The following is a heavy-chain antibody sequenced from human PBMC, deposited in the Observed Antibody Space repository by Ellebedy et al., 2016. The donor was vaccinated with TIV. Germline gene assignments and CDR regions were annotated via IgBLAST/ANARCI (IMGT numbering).Heavy chain of an antibody. CDR1: GFTFSSYA. J-gene: IGHJ4*02. CDR3: AKVPRRWISYYFDY. V-gene: IGHV3-30-3*01. Sequence: GGSLRLXXAASGFTFSSYAMHWVRQAPGKGLEWVAVISYDGSNKYYADSVKGRFTISRDNSKNTLYLQMNSLRAEDTALYYCAKVPRRWISYYFDYWGQGTLVTVSS. D-gene: IGHD1-1*01. CDR2: ISYDGSNK.